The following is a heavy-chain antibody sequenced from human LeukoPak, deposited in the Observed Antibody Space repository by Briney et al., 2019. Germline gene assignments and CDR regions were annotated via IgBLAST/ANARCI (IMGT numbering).Heavy chain of an antibody. CDR2: ISVDGGDI. V-gene: IGHV3-23*01. Sequence: GSLRLSCAASRFAFHNYAMTWIRQAPERGLEWVSSISVDGGDIKYTDSAKGRFTISRDNSKGTLYLQMDSLRVEDTAAYYCGKDPNGNFIGAFDFWGQGTMVTVSS. D-gene: IGHD4-23*01. J-gene: IGHJ3*01. CDR3: GKDPNGNFIGAFDF. CDR1: RFAFHNYA.